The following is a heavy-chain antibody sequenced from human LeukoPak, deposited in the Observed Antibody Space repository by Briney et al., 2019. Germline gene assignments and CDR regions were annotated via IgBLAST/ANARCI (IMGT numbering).Heavy chain of an antibody. V-gene: IGHV3-66*01. Sequence: GGSLRLSCAASGFTVGSNYMSWVRQAPGKGLEWVSVIYSGGSTYYADSVKGRFTISRDNSKNTLYLQMNSLRAEDTAVYYCARDNIVVVPAARGDAFDIWGQGTMVTVSS. CDR2: IYSGGST. CDR1: GFTVGSNY. J-gene: IGHJ3*02. CDR3: ARDNIVVVPAARGDAFDI. D-gene: IGHD2-2*01.